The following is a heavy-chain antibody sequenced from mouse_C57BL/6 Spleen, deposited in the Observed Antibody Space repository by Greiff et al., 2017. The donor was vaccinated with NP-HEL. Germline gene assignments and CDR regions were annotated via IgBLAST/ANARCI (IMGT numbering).Heavy chain of an antibody. Sequence: EVKLQESGAELVRPGASVKLSCTASGFNIKDYYMHWVKQRPEQGLEWIGRIDPEDGDTEYAPKFQGKATMTADTSSNTAYLQLSSLTSEDTAVYYCTTPYYGSSPWFAYWGQGTLVTVSA. CDR3: TTPYYGSSPWFAY. V-gene: IGHV14-1*01. J-gene: IGHJ3*01. CDR2: IDPEDGDT. CDR1: GFNIKDYY. D-gene: IGHD1-1*01.